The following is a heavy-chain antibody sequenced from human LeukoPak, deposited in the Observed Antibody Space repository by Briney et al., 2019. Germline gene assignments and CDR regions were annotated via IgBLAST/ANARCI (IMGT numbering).Heavy chain of an antibody. V-gene: IGHV4-39*02. J-gene: IGHJ4*02. CDR2: IYSGGET. Sequence: SETLSLTCTVSGDSISSSHYYWGWIRQSPGKGLEWIGSIYSGGETHYNPSLNSRVTIFLDTSKNRFSLNLISVTATDTAVYYCVRDYSNFVQGDWGQGTLVAVSS. D-gene: IGHD4-11*01. CDR3: VRDYSNFVQGD. CDR1: GDSISSSHYY.